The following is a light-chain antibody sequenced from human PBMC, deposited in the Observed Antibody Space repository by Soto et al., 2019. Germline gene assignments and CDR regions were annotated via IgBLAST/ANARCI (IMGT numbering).Light chain of an antibody. J-gene: IGKJ2*01. Sequence: EIVLTQSPGTLSLSPGGRATLSCRASQSVSSGYLAWYQQKPGQAPSLLIFGASRRATGIPDRFSGSGCGTEFTLTISSLEPDDFAVYYCQQYGSSPETFGQGTKLEIK. CDR3: QQYGSSPET. V-gene: IGKV3-20*01. CDR2: GAS. CDR1: QSVSSGY.